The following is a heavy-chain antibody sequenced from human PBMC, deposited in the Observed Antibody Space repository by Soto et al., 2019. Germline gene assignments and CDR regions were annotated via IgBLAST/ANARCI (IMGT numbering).Heavy chain of an antibody. CDR3: AKRAGGSRGPFDH. Sequence: EVQLLESGGGLVQPGGSLRLSCAASGFTFSSYAMNWVRQAPGTGLEWVSGISVGGSNTYYADSVKGRFTISRDNSQNTLYLQMNSLRAEDTAVYFCAKRAGGSRGPFDHWGQGTLVTVSS. J-gene: IGHJ4*02. CDR1: GFTFSSYA. CDR2: ISVGGSNT. V-gene: IGHV3-23*01. D-gene: IGHD3-16*01.